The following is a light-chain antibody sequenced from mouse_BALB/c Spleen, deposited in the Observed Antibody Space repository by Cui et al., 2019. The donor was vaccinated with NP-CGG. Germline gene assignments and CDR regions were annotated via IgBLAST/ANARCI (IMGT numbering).Light chain of an antibody. Sequence: QPVLPQESPPTPSPGETFPPPCAPGTGAVTTTNHPTWVQEKQSHLVTGLIGGTNNRAPGVPARFSGSLIGDKAALTITGAQTEDEAIYFCALWYSNHWVFGGGTKLTVL. CDR2: GTN. V-gene: IGLV1*01. J-gene: IGLJ1*01. CDR1: TGAVTTTNH. CDR3: ALWYSNHWV.